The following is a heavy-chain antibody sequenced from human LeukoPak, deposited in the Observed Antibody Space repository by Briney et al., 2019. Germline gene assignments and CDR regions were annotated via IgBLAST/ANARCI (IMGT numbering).Heavy chain of an antibody. CDR2: IYYSGST. Sequence: SETLSLTCTVSGGSISSYYWSWIRQPPGKGLEWIGYIYYSGSTNYNPSLKSRVTISVDTSKNQFSLKLSSVTAADTAVYYCARQYSGYDGEANWFDPWGQGTLVTVSS. CDR3: ARQYSGYDGEANWFDP. D-gene: IGHD5-12*01. V-gene: IGHV4-59*08. CDR1: GGSISSYY. J-gene: IGHJ5*02.